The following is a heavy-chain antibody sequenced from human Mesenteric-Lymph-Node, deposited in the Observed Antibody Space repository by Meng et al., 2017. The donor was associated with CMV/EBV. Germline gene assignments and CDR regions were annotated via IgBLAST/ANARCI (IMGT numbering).Heavy chain of an antibody. J-gene: IGHJ1*01. D-gene: IGHD2-2*01. CDR2: IIPIFGTA. CDR3: ARVPLYCSSTSCYQPAEYFQH. Sequence: SYAISWGRQAPGQGLEWMGGIIPIFGTANYAQKFQGRVTITADESTSTAYMELSSLRSEDTAVYYCARVPLYCSSTSCYQPAEYFQHWGQGTLVTVSS. CDR1: SYA. V-gene: IGHV1-69*01.